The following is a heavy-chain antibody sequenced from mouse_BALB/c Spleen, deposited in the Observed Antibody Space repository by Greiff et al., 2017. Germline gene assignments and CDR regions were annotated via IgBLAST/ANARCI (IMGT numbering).Heavy chain of an antibody. Sequence: QVQLKQPGAELVKPGASVKLSCKASGYTFTSYWMHWVKQRPGQGLEWIGEINPSNGRTNYNEKFKSKATLTVDKSSSTAYMQLSSLTSEDSAVYYCASYSRYFDYWGQGTTLTVSA. J-gene: IGHJ2*01. CDR3: ASYSRYFDY. V-gene: IGHV1S81*02. D-gene: IGHD2-14*01. CDR1: GYTFTSYW. CDR2: INPSNGRT.